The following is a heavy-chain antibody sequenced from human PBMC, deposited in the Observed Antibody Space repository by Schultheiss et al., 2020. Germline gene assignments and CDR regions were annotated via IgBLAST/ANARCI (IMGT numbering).Heavy chain of an antibody. D-gene: IGHD4-11*01. CDR3: ARDTGPSYYFDY. CDR2: ISYDGSNK. J-gene: IGHJ4*02. V-gene: IGHV3-30-3*01. CDR1: GFTFSSYA. Sequence: GGSLRLSCAASGFTFSSYAMHWVHQAPGKGLEWVAVISYDGSNKYYADSVKGRFTISRDNSKNTLYLQMNSLRAEDTAVYYCARDTGPSYYFDYWGQGTLVTVSS.